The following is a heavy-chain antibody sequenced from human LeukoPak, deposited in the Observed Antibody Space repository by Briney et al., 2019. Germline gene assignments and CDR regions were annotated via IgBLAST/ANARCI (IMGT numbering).Heavy chain of an antibody. CDR3: AKEELLWFGEDRYYFDY. J-gene: IGHJ4*02. D-gene: IGHD3-10*01. CDR2: IKQDGSAR. CDR1: GFTFSSYW. V-gene: IGHV3-7*03. Sequence: GGSLRLSCAASGFTFSSYWMTWVRQAPGKGLEWVANIKQDGSARHYGDPVKGRFTISRDNAKNSLYLQMNSLRAEDTAVYYCAKEELLWFGEDRYYFDYWGQGTLVTVSS.